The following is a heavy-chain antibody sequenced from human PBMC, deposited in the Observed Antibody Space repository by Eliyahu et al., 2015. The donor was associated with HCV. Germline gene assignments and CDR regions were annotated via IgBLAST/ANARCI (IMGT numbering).Heavy chain of an antibody. CDR1: GFSLSTSGMC. J-gene: IGHJ4*02. D-gene: IGHD6-19*01. CDR3: ARVTDDSGWYGGGFDY. Sequence: QVTLRESGPALVKPTQTLTLTCTFSGFSLSTSGMCVSWIRQPPGKALEWLARIDWDDDKYYSTSLKTRLTISKDTSKNQVALTMTNMDPVDTATYYCARVTDDSGWYGGGFDYWGQGTLVTVSS. V-gene: IGHV2-70*15. CDR2: IDWDDDK.